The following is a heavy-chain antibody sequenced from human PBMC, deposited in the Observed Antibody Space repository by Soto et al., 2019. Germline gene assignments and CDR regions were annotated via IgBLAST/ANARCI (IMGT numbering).Heavy chain of an antibody. CDR2: MNPNSGNT. V-gene: IGHV1-8*01. CDR1: GYTFTSYD. Sequence: ASVKVSCKASGYTFTSYDINWVRQATGQGLERKGWMNPNSGNTGYAQKFQGRVTMTRNTSISTAYMELSSLRSEDTAVYYCARANYDFGTGDYYMDVWGKGTTVTSP. CDR3: ARANYDFGTGDYYMDV. J-gene: IGHJ6*03. D-gene: IGHD3-3*01.